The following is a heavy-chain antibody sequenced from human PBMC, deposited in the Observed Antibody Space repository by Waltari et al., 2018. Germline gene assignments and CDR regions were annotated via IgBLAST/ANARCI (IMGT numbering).Heavy chain of an antibody. J-gene: IGHJ5*02. CDR2: ISYTVST. V-gene: IGHV4-59*01. D-gene: IGHD2-21*02. CDR3: ARGGGGDWEWFDP. Sequence: QVQLQESGPSLLKPSETLSLICTVSGGSISGFYWSWVRQPPGKGLDWIGYISYTVSTKFNPSLKSRVTMSVDTSKNQFSLKLSSVTAADTAFYYCARGGGGDWEWFDPWGQGTLVTVSS. CDR1: GGSISGFY.